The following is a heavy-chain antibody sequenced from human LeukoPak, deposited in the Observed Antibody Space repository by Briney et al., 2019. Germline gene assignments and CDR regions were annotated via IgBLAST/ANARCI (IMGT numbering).Heavy chain of an antibody. D-gene: IGHD7-27*01. CDR3: ASQTGDLGNWFDP. CDR1: GGTFSSYA. CDR2: IIPIFGTA. J-gene: IGHJ5*02. V-gene: IGHV1-69*13. Sequence: GASVKVSCKASGGTFSSYAISWVRQAPGQGLEWMGGIIPIFGTANYAQKCQGRVTITADESTSTAYMELSSLRSEDTAVYYCASQTGDLGNWFDPWGQGTLVTVSS.